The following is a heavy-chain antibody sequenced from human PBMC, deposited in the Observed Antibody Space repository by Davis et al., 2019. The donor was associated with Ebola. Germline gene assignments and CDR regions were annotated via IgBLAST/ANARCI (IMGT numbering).Heavy chain of an antibody. CDR3: ARDHLGAGPPLDY. J-gene: IGHJ4*02. CDR2: TYYRSKWYN. Sequence: HSQTLSLTCAISGDSVPRNTAAWTWIRQSPSRGLEWLGRTYYRSKWYNDYAVSVKSRIIFNPDTSKNQISLQLNSVTPEDSAVYYCARDHLGAGPPLDYWGQGTLVTVSS. CDR1: GDSVPRNTAA. D-gene: IGHD1-26*01. V-gene: IGHV6-1*01.